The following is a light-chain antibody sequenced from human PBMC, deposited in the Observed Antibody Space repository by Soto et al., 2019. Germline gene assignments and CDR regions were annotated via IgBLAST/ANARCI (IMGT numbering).Light chain of an antibody. CDR1: QSISSY. V-gene: IGKV1-39*01. CDR2: AAS. Sequence: DIQMTQSASSLSASVGDRVTITCRASQSISSYLNWYQQKPGKAPNLLIYAASSLQSGVPSKFSGSGSGTDFTLTISSLQPVDFATYYCQQSYSSPFTFGPGTKVDIK. CDR3: QQSYSSPFT. J-gene: IGKJ3*01.